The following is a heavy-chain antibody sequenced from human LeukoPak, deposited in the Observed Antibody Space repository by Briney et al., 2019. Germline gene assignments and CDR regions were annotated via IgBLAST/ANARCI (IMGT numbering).Heavy chain of an antibody. CDR2: IKSKADGETI. Sequence: PGGSLRLSCAASGFTFSTYAMSWVRQAPGKGLEWVGRIKSKADGETIDYAAPVKGRFTFSRDDSKNMLYLQMNSLKSEDTAVYYCSTLTSRGLSDSWGQGTLVTVSS. CDR3: STLTSRGLSDS. V-gene: IGHV3-15*01. CDR1: GFTFSTYA. J-gene: IGHJ4*02. D-gene: IGHD1-20*01.